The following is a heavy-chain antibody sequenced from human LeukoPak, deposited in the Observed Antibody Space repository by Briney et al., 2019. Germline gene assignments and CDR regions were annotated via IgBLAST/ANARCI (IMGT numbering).Heavy chain of an antibody. Sequence: PGGSLRLSCAASGFTFDDYAMHWVRQAPGKGLEWVSGISWNSGSIGYADSVKGRLTISRDNAKNSLYLQMNSLRAEDTALYYCAKGYSSSWSPNDYWGQGTLVTVSS. CDR1: GFTFDDYA. D-gene: IGHD6-13*01. CDR3: AKGYSSSWSPNDY. CDR2: ISWNSGSI. J-gene: IGHJ4*02. V-gene: IGHV3-9*01.